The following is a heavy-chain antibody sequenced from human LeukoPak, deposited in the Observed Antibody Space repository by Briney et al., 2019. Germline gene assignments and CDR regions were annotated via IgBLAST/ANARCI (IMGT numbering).Heavy chain of an antibody. Sequence: ASVEVSCKASGYMFDRYGIIWVRQAPGEGLEWMGWISVYNGNTDYAQKFQGRIAMTMDTSTSTAYMELRSLRSDDTAVYYCARDSRYSKPNFDYWGQGTLVTVSS. V-gene: IGHV1-18*01. J-gene: IGHJ4*02. D-gene: IGHD6-13*01. CDR2: ISVYNGNT. CDR3: ARDSRYSKPNFDY. CDR1: GYMFDRYG.